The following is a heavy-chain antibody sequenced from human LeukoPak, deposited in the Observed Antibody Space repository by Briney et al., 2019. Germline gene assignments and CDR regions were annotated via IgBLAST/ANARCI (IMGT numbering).Heavy chain of an antibody. J-gene: IGHJ4*02. Sequence: GGSLRLSCAASGFTFTNAWMSWVRQAPGKELGWVSTLSGSGGSTYYADSVKGRFTISGDESKNTLSLQMNSLRPEDTAVYYCAKNAAGIVLMIYAPLDSWGQGTLVTVSS. CDR3: AKNAAGIVLMIYAPLDS. CDR1: GFTFTNAW. D-gene: IGHD2-8*01. CDR2: LSGSGGST. V-gene: IGHV3-23*01.